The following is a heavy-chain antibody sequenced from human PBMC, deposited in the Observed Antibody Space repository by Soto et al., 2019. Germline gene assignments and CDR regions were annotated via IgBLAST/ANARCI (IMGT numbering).Heavy chain of an antibody. Sequence: SETLSLTCTVSGASVNSENYYWSWIRQPPGKGLEWIGYVYYSGSTNYNPSLKSRATISLDTYKNQFSLKMTSMTSADTAFYYCETGVLRFLQWFDTWGQGTLVTVSS. CDR2: VYYSGST. V-gene: IGHV4-61*01. CDR1: GASVNSENYY. J-gene: IGHJ5*02. CDR3: ETGVLRFLQWFDT. D-gene: IGHD3-3*01.